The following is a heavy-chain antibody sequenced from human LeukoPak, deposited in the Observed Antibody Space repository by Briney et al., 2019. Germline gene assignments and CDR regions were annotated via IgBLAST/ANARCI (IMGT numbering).Heavy chain of an antibody. J-gene: IGHJ5*02. CDR1: GGSISGYY. Sequence: SETLSLTCTVSGGSISGYYWSWIRQPPGKGLEWIGYIYNSGSTNYNPSLKSRVTISVDTSKNEFSLKLTSVTSADTAVYYCARKVESKWFDPWGQGTLVTVSS. V-gene: IGHV4-59*01. CDR2: IYNSGST. CDR3: ARKVESKWFDP. D-gene: IGHD1-1*01.